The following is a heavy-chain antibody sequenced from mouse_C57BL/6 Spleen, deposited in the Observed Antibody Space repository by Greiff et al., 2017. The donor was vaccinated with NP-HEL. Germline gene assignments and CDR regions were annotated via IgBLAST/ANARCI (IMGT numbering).Heavy chain of an antibody. V-gene: IGHV1-64*01. Sequence: QVQLKEPGAELVKPGASVKLSCKASGYTFTSYWMHWVKQRPGQGLEWIGMIHPNSGSTNYNEKFKSKATLTVDKSSSTAYMQLSSLTSEDSAVYYCARRNYGSGGYFDYWGQGTTLTVSS. J-gene: IGHJ2*01. CDR3: ARRNYGSGGYFDY. CDR2: IHPNSGST. CDR1: GYTFTSYW. D-gene: IGHD1-1*01.